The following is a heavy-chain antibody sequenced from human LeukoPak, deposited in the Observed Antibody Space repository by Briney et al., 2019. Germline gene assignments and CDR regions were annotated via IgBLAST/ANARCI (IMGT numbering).Heavy chain of an antibody. D-gene: IGHD3-10*01. CDR2: IYYSGST. V-gene: IGHV4-59*01. Sequence: SETLSLTCTVSGGSISSYYWSWIRQPPGKGLEWIGYIYYSGSTNYNPSLKSRVTISVDTSKNQFSLKLSPVTAADTAVYYCARDGENDAFDIWGQGTMVTVSS. J-gene: IGHJ3*02. CDR1: GGSISSYY. CDR3: ARDGENDAFDI.